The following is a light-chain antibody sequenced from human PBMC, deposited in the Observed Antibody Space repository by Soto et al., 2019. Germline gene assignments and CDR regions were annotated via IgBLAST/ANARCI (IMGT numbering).Light chain of an antibody. J-gene: IGKJ1*01. CDR2: DVS. V-gene: IGKV1-5*01. Sequence: DIQMTQSPSTLSSSIGHRLTITWRASHSLNGRLAWYRQRPGHAPDLLIYDVSTLETGVPSRFSGTGSETEFTLTISGLQPDDFATYYCQQYTYYSTFGPGTTVEIK. CDR1: HSLNGR. CDR3: QQYTYYST.